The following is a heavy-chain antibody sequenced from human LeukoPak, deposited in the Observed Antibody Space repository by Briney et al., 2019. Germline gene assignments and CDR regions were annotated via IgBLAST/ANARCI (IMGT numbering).Heavy chain of an antibody. V-gene: IGHV3-21*01. CDR3: ARAVAGKKLYYFDY. CDR2: ISSSSSYI. J-gene: IGHJ4*02. CDR1: GFTFSSYS. D-gene: IGHD6-19*01. Sequence: GGSLRLSCAASGFTFSSYSMNWVRQAPGKGLEWVSSISSSSSYIYYADSVKGRFTISRDNAKNSLYLQMNSLRAEDTAVYYCARAVAGKKLYYFDYWGQGTLVTVSS.